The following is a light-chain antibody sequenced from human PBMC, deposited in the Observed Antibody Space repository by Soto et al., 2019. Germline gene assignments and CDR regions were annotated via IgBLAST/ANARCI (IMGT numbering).Light chain of an antibody. CDR3: EAWDSSLRAGV. J-gene: IGLJ2*01. V-gene: IGLV1-51*02. CDR1: TSNIGNNY. Sequence: QSVLTQPPSVSAAPGQKVTISCSGSTSNIGNNYVSWYQQLPGTVPKLLIYGDDKRPSGIPDRFSGSKSGTSATLGITGLQPGDEADYYCEAWDSSLRAGVFGGGTKLTVL. CDR2: GDD.